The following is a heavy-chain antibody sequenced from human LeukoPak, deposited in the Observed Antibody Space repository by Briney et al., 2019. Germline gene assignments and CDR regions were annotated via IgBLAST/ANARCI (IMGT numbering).Heavy chain of an antibody. CDR3: AKDMPQRWLVY. Sequence: GGSLRLSCAASGFTFDDYSMRWVRLAPGKSLEWVSFISGDGGSTYYADSVKGRFTISRDNSKNSLYLQMNSLRAEGTALYYCAKDMPQRWLVYWGEGTLVTVSS. J-gene: IGHJ4*02. V-gene: IGHV3-43*02. D-gene: IGHD6-19*01. CDR1: GFTFDDYS. CDR2: ISGDGGST.